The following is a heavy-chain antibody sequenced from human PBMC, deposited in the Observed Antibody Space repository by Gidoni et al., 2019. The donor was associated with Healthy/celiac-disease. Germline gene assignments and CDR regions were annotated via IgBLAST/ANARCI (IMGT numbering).Heavy chain of an antibody. CDR2: IVVGSGNT. CDR1: GFTFTSAA. V-gene: IGHV1-58*02. D-gene: IGHD3-10*01. Sequence: QMQLVQSGPEVKNPGTSVKVSCKASGFTFTSAAMQWLLQARGQRLAWIGWIVVGSGNTNYEQKFQERVTITRDMSTSTAYMEMSSLRSEDTAVYYCAAETGYYYGSGSYYYMDVWGKGTTVTVSS. J-gene: IGHJ6*03. CDR3: AAETGYYYGSGSYYYMDV.